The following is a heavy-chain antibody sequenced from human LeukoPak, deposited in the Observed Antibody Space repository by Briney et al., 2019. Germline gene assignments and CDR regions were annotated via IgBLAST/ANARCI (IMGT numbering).Heavy chain of an antibody. V-gene: IGHV1-18*01. CDR1: GYTFTSYG. Sequence: ASVTVSCKASGYTFTSYGISWVRQAPGQGLEWMGWISTYDGNTNYTQKVQGRVTMTTDTSTSTAYMELRSLRSADTAVYYCARDYGQVHAFDPWGQGTLVTVSS. J-gene: IGHJ5*02. CDR3: ARDYGQVHAFDP. D-gene: IGHD1-1*01. CDR2: ISTYDGNT.